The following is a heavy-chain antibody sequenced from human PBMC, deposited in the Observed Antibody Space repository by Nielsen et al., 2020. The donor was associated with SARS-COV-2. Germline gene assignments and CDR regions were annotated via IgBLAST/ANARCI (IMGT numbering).Heavy chain of an antibody. Sequence: WVRQAPGQVLEWMGIINPSGGSTSYAQKFQGRVTMTRDTSTSTVYMELSSLRSEDTAVYYCARDPASYYDFWSGYYAGLDPWGQGTLVTVSS. J-gene: IGHJ5*02. CDR2: INPSGGST. CDR3: ARDPASYYDFWSGYYAGLDP. D-gene: IGHD3-3*01. V-gene: IGHV1-46*01.